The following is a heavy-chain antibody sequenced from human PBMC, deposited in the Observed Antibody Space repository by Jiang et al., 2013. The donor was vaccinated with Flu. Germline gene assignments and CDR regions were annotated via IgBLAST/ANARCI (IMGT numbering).Heavy chain of an antibody. Sequence: QPGGSLRLSCAASGFTFINAWMTWVRQAPGKGLEWVGRIKSETDGGTADYAAPVRGRFTISRDDSKNTLYLQMNSLNTEDTAVYYCTTGGSRSSTSLIWGQGTLVTVSS. CDR3: TTGGSRSSTSLI. CDR1: GFTFINAW. V-gene: IGHV3-15*01. J-gene: IGHJ4*02. D-gene: IGHD2-2*01. CDR2: IKSETDGGTA.